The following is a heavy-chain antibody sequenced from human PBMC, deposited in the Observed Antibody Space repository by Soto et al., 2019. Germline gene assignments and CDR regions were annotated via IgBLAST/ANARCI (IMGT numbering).Heavy chain of an antibody. CDR3: ARSRDSSGSWKYSFDY. J-gene: IGHJ4*02. V-gene: IGHV4-59*01. Sequence: PSETLSLTCAVSGGSISSYYWSWIRQPPGKGLEWIGYIYYSGSTNYNPSLKSRVTISVDTSKNQFSLKLTSVTAADTAVYYCARSRDSSGSWKYSFDYWGQGALVTVSS. D-gene: IGHD6-19*01. CDR1: GGSISSYY. CDR2: IYYSGST.